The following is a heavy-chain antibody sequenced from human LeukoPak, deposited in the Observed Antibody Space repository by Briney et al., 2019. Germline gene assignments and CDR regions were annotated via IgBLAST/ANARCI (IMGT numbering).Heavy chain of an antibody. J-gene: IGHJ3*02. D-gene: IGHD1-26*01. CDR2: INWNGGST. CDR1: GFTFDDYG. V-gene: IGHV3-20*04. CDR3: ARDANLGATSAFDI. Sequence: PGGSLRLSCAASGFTFDDYGMSWVRQAPGKGLEWVSGINWNGGSTGYADSVKGRFTISRDNAKNSLYLQMNSLRAEDTAVYYCARDANLGATSAFDIWGQGTMVTVSS.